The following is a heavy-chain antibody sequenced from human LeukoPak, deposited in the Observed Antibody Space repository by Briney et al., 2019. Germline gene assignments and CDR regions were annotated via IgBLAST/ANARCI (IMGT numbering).Heavy chain of an antibody. CDR1: GFTLSNYV. V-gene: IGHV3-23*01. J-gene: IGHJ6*02. CDR3: ASVRGRIQIWPQPFGDGMDV. CDR2: ISESGHRT. D-gene: IGHD5-18*01. Sequence: GGSLRLSCAASGFTLSNYVMSWVRQAPGKGLEIVSAISESGHRTYYADSVKGRFTMSRDNSKNTLYLQINSLRDEDTAAYYCASVRGRIQIWPQPFGDGMDVWGQRTTVTVSS.